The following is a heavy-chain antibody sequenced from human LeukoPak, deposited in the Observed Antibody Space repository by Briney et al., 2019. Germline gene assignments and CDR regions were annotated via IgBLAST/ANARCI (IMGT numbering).Heavy chain of an antibody. Sequence: PSETLSLTYTVSGGSISSYYWSWIRQPAGKGLEWIGRIYTSGSTNYNPSLKSRVSMSADTSKNQFSLKLTSVTAADTAVYYCARDAKRISGTTCYYGMDVWGQGTTVTVSS. CDR1: GGSISSYY. D-gene: IGHD1-20*01. J-gene: IGHJ6*02. V-gene: IGHV4-4*07. CDR3: ARDAKRISGTTCYYGMDV. CDR2: IYTSGST.